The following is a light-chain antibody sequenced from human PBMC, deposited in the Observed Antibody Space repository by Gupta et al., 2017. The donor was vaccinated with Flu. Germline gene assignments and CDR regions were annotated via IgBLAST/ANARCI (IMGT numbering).Light chain of an antibody. J-gene: IGKJ1*01. V-gene: IGKV1-17*01. CDR1: QDIGKD. Sequence: PSSLSASVGDRVTITCRASQDIGKDLGCYQQKTGKAPKRLIYTASKLPRGVPSLFFDCVSPTEFPLTLIILPPVYFATYYFRQQNYSPLTFGQGTMVDIK. CDR2: TAS. CDR3: RQQNYSPLT.